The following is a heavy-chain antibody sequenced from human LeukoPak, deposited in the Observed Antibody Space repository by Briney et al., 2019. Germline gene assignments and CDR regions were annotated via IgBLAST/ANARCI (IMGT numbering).Heavy chain of an antibody. Sequence: PSETLSLTCTVSGGSISSYYWSWIRQPPGKGLERIGYIYYSGSTNYNPSLKSRVTISVDTSKNHFSLKLSSVTAADTAVYYCARGRYCSSTSCYDYWGQGTLVTVSS. J-gene: IGHJ4*02. CDR2: IYYSGST. CDR1: GGSISSYY. D-gene: IGHD2-2*01. CDR3: ARGRYCSSTSCYDY. V-gene: IGHV4-59*01.